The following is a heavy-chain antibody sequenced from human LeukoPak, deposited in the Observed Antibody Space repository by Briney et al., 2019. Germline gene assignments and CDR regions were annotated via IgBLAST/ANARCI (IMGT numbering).Heavy chain of an antibody. D-gene: IGHD3-10*01. V-gene: IGHV3-64*01. Sequence: GSLRLSCAASGVTFRGYTMHWVRQAPGEGLESVSAISSNGDSTYYANSVKGRFTISRDNSKNTLYLQMGSLRAEDMALYYCERETAGTFDYWGQGTLVTVSS. CDR2: ISSNGDST. CDR3: ERETAGTFDY. CDR1: GVTFRGYT. J-gene: IGHJ4*02.